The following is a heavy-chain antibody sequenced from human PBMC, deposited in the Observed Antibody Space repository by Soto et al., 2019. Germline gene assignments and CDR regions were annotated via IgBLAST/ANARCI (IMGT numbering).Heavy chain of an antibody. Sequence: GASAKVSCKSSGYTFTSYAMHCVHQAPGQRLEWMGWINAGNGNTKYSQKFQGRVTITRDTSASTAYMELSSLRSEDTAVYYCALGYCSSTSCYWIRAFDIWGQGTMVTVSS. J-gene: IGHJ3*02. V-gene: IGHV1-3*01. CDR1: GYTFTSYA. CDR3: ALGYCSSTSCYWIRAFDI. D-gene: IGHD2-2*01. CDR2: INAGNGNT.